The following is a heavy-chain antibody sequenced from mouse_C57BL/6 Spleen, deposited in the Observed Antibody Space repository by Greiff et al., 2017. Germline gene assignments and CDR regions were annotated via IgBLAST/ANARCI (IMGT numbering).Heavy chain of an antibody. V-gene: IGHV5-4*01. CDR2: ISAGGSYT. J-gene: IGHJ1*03. CDR1: GFTFSSYA. CDR3: TRDDYQGRYFDV. D-gene: IGHD2-13*01. Sequence: DVQLLESGGGLVKPGGSLKLSCAASGFTFSSYAMPWVRQTPVQRLEWVATISAGGSYTYYPDNVKGRFTTSGDTSKNTQYLQMSQLKYEDAAMYCCTRDDYQGRYFDVWGTGTTVTVSS.